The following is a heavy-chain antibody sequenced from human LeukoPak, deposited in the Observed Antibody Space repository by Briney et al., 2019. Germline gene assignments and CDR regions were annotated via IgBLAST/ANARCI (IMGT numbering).Heavy chain of an antibody. CDR3: ARNRAGSYFPDYFDY. CDR1: GFTVSSNY. D-gene: IGHD1-26*01. CDR2: IYSGGST. Sequence: GGSLRLSCAASGFTVSSNYMSWVRQAPGKGLEWVSVIYSGGSTYYADSVKGRFTISRDNSKNTLYLQMNSLRAEDTAVYYSARNRAGSYFPDYFDYWGQGTLVTVSS. V-gene: IGHV3-53*01. J-gene: IGHJ4*02.